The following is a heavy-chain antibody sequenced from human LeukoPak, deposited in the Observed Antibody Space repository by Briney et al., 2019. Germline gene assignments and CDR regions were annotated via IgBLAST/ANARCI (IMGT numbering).Heavy chain of an antibody. V-gene: IGHV3-23*01. D-gene: IGHD2-2*01. Sequence: GGSLRLSCTASRFTFSTYAMSWVRQAPGKWLEWVSIISGSGDTTYYTGSVKGRFTIYRDNSKNALYLQMSSLRAEDTAVYYCAKSQRNDQQVVQRIDYWGQGTLVTVSS. CDR3: AKSQRNDQQVVQRIDY. CDR1: RFTFSTYA. CDR2: ISGSGDTT. J-gene: IGHJ4*02.